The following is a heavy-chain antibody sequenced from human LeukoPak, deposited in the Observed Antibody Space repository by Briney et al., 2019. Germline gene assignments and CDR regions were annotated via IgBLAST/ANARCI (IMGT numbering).Heavy chain of an antibody. CDR1: GFTFSSYG. V-gene: IGHV3-30*03. CDR3: ARPYSSSWYYFDY. J-gene: IGHJ4*02. Sequence: GGSLRLSCAASGFTFSSYGMHWVRQAPGKGLEWVAVISYDGSNKYYADSVKGRFTISRDNSKNTLYLQMNSLRAEDTAVYYCARPYSSSWYYFDYWGQGTLVTVSS. CDR2: ISYDGSNK. D-gene: IGHD6-13*01.